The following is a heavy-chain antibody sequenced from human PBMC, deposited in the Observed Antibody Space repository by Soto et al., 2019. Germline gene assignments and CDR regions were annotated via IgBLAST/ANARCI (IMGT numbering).Heavy chain of an antibody. D-gene: IGHD1-1*01. V-gene: IGHV3-23*01. Sequence: DVQLLESGGGLVQPGKSLKLSCAASGFPFDIYTMSWVRQAPGKGLEWVSLIGGSGGGTNYAASVRGRFTTTRDKSKNTLYLHMRSLRPEDTAMYYCVNTRGLIDYWGQGTLVTVSS. CDR1: GFPFDIYT. J-gene: IGHJ4*02. CDR3: VNTRGLIDY. CDR2: IGGSGGGT.